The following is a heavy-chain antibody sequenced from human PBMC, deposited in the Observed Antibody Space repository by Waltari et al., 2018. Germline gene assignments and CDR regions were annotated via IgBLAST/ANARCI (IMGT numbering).Heavy chain of an antibody. Sequence: QVQLQESGPGLVKPSETLSLTCAVSGYSISSGYYWGWIRQPPGKGLEWIGSIYHSGSTYYNPSLKSRVTISVDTSKNQFSLKLSSVTAADTAVYYCATSGVPSPHFDYWGQGTLVTVSS. CDR2: IYHSGST. CDR3: ATSGVPSPHFDY. CDR1: GYSISSGYY. D-gene: IGHD2-2*01. J-gene: IGHJ4*02. V-gene: IGHV4-38-2*01.